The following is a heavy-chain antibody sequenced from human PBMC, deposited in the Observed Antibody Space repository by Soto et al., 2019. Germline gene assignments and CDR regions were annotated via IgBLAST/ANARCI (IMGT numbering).Heavy chain of an antibody. CDR2: ISGSGIST. D-gene: IGHD3-22*01. Sequence: GQLLESGGGLVEPGGSLRLSCAASGFTFSTHAMTWVRQAPGKGLEWVSAISGSGISTFYAQSVKGRFTISRDNSKNTLFLQMNSLRADDTAIYYCAKKIDDSSAYYWVAFDIWGQGTLVTVSS. CDR1: GFTFSTHA. CDR3: AKKIDDSSAYYWVAFDI. J-gene: IGHJ3*02. V-gene: IGHV3-23*01.